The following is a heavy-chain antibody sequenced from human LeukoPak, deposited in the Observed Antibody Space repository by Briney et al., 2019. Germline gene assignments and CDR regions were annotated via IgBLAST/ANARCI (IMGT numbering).Heavy chain of an antibody. Sequence: ASVKVSCKASGGTFSSYAISWVRQAPGQGLEWMGGIIPIFGTANYAQKFQGRVTMTTDTSTSTAYMELRSLRSDDTAVYYCARAYYDILTGYSPFDYWGQGTLVTVSS. J-gene: IGHJ4*02. V-gene: IGHV1-69*05. CDR3: ARAYYDILTGYSPFDY. CDR2: IIPIFGTA. D-gene: IGHD3-9*01. CDR1: GGTFSSYA.